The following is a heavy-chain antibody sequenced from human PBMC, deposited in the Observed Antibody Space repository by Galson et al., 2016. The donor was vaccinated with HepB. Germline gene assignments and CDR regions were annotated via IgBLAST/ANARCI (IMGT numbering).Heavy chain of an antibody. CDR1: GDSVSTKSAT. V-gene: IGHV6-1*01. CDR2: TYFRSKWYS. CDR3: ASHPAPWGIGGLGGPLDS. Sequence: CAISGDSVSTKSATWNWIRQSPSRGLEWLGRTYFRSKWYSDYAVSVKSRITVNVDISENQFSLHLQYVTPEDTAVSYCASHPAPWGIGGLGGPLDSWGQGTLVTVSS. D-gene: IGHD3-16*01. J-gene: IGHJ5*01.